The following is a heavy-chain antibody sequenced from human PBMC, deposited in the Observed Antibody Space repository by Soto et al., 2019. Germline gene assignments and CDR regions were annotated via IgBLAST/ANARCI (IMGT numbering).Heavy chain of an antibody. Sequence: PSETLSLTCTVSGGSISSYYWSWIRQPPGKGLEWIGYIYYSGSTNYNPSLKSRVTISVDTSKNQFSLKLSSVTAADTAVYYCARGGGYCSSTSCLPGTFDIWGQGTMVTVS. J-gene: IGHJ3*02. CDR1: GGSISSYY. V-gene: IGHV4-59*01. CDR3: ARGGGYCSSTSCLPGTFDI. CDR2: IYYSGST. D-gene: IGHD2-2*01.